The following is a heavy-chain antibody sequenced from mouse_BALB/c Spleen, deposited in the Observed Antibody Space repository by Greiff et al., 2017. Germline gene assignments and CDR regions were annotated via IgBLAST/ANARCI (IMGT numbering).Heavy chain of an antibody. CDR1: GFTFSDYY. V-gene: IGHV5-4*02. D-gene: IGHD2-4*01. CDR3: AREGDYDGAMDY. J-gene: IGHJ4*01. CDR2: ISDGGSYT. Sequence: EVNVVESGGGLVKPGGSLKLSCAASGFTFSDYYMYWVRQTPEKRLEWVATISDGGSYTYYPDSVKGRFTISRDNAKNNLYLQMSSLKSEDTAMYYCAREGDYDGAMDYWGQGTSVTVSS.